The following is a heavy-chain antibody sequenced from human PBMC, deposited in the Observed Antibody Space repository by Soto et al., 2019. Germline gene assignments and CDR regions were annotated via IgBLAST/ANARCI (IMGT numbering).Heavy chain of an antibody. V-gene: IGHV1-69*06. J-gene: IGHJ6*02. D-gene: IGHD3-3*01. CDR1: GGTFSSYA. CDR2: IIPIFGTA. Sequence: KVSCKASGGTFSSYAISWVRQAPGQGLEWMGGIIPIFGTANYAQKFQGRVTITADKSTSTAYMELSSLRSEDTAVYYCASRITVFGMVIRGPYYSYGMDVLGQGTPVTVSS. CDR3: ASRITVFGMVIRGPYYSYGMDV.